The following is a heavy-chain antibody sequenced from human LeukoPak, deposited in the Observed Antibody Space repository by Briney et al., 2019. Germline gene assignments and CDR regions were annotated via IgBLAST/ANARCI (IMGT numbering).Heavy chain of an antibody. J-gene: IGHJ5*02. CDR1: GGSFSGYY. CDR2: INHSGST. CDR3: ARGREFDP. Sequence: SETLSLTCAVYGGSFSGYYWSWIRQPPGKGLEWIGEINHSGSTNYNPSLKSRVTISVDTSKNQFSLKLSSVTAADTAVYYCARGREFDPWGQGTLVTVSS. D-gene: IGHD5-24*01. V-gene: IGHV4-34*01.